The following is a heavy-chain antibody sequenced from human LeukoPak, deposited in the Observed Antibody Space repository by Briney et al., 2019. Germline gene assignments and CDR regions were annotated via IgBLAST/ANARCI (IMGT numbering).Heavy chain of an antibody. D-gene: IGHD3-3*01. CDR1: GGSFSGYY. J-gene: IGHJ6*03. CDR3: ARAPNYDFWSGYYGSPYYYYYMDV. Sequence: SETLSLTCAVYGGSFSGYYWSWIRQPPGKGLEWIGEINHSGSTNHNPSLKSRVTISVDTPKHQFSLKLSSVTAADTAVYYCARAPNYDFWSGYYGSPYYYYYMDVWGKGTTVTVSS. V-gene: IGHV4-34*01. CDR2: INHSGST.